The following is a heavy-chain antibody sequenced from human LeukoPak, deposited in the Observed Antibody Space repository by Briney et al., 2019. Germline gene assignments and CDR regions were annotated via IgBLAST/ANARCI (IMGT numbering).Heavy chain of an antibody. CDR1: GGSISSYY. Sequence: SETLSLTCTVSGGSISSYYWSWIRQPAGRGLEWIGRIYTSGSTNYNPSLKSRVTLSVHTSKNQFSLTLSSVTAADTAQYYCARSDWYYFDYWGQGTLVTASS. CDR2: IYTSGST. J-gene: IGHJ4*02. CDR3: ARSDWYYFDY. D-gene: IGHD2-21*01. V-gene: IGHV4-4*07.